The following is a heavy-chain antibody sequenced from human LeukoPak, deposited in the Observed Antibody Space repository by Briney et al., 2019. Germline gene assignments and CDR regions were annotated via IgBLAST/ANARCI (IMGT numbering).Heavy chain of an antibody. V-gene: IGHV5-51*01. CDR1: GYSSTSYW. CDR3: ARHTLPPKLLPDY. D-gene: IGHD2-15*01. J-gene: IGHJ4*02. CDR2: IYPGDSDT. Sequence: GESLQISCKGSGYSSTSYWIGWVRQMPGKGLEWMGIIYPGDSDTRYSPSFQGQVTISADKSISTAYLQWSSLKASDTAMYYCARHTLPPKLLPDYWGQGTLVTVSS.